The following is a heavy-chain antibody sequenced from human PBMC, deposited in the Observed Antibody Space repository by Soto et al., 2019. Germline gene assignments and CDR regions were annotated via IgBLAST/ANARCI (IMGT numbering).Heavy chain of an antibody. J-gene: IGHJ4*02. V-gene: IGHV4-59*12. CDR3: ATYYDSSGPTFDF. D-gene: IGHD3-22*01. CDR1: GGSISTYY. Sequence: PSETLSLTCTVSGGSISTYYWSWIRQPPGKGLEWIGYIYYSGTTYENPSLRSRLSMSVDTSKNQFSLRLSSVTAADTAVYYCATYYDSSGPTFDFWGQGTPVTVSS. CDR2: IYYSGTT.